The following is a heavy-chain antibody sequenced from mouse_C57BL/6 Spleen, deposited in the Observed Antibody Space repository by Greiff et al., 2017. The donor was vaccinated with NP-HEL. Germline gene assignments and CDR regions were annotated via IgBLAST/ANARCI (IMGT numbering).Heavy chain of an antibody. D-gene: IGHD2-1*01. J-gene: IGHJ4*01. Sequence: EVQVVESGGGLVKPGGSLKLSCAASGFTFSSYAMSWVRQTPEKRLEWVATISDGGSYTYYPDNVKGRFTISRDNAKNNLYLQMSHLKSEDTAMYYCARVYYTDAMDYWGQGTSVTVSS. V-gene: IGHV5-4*01. CDR1: GFTFSSYA. CDR2: ISDGGSYT. CDR3: ARVYYTDAMDY.